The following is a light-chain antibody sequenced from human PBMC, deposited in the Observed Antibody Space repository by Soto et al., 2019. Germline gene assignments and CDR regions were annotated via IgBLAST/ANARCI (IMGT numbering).Light chain of an antibody. CDR1: QGISSY. J-gene: IGKJ4*01. CDR2: AAS. CDR3: QQYYSYPLT. V-gene: IGKV1-8*01. Sequence: IRMTQSPSSLSASTGDRVTITCRASQGISSYLAWYQQRPGKAPKLLIYAASTLQSGVPSRFSGSGSGTDFTLTISCLQSEDFATYYCQQYYSYPLTFGGGTKVDIK.